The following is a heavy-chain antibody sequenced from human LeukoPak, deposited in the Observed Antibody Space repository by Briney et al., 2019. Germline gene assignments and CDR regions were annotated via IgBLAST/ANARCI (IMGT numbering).Heavy chain of an antibody. D-gene: IGHD6-13*01. J-gene: IGHJ4*02. CDR3: AREDFTAAGTSNFDY. Sequence: SETLSLTCTVSGGSISSGGYSWSWIRQPPGKGLEWIGYIYYSGSTYYNPSLKSRVTISVDTSKNQFSLKVNSVTAADTAVYYCAREDFTAAGTSNFDYWGQGTLVTVSS. CDR2: IYYSGST. V-gene: IGHV4-30-4*07. CDR1: GGSISSGGYS.